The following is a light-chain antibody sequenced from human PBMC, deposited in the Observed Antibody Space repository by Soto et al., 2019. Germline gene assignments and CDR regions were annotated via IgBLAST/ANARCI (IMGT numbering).Light chain of an antibody. CDR3: GSWDSSLSDYV. J-gene: IGLJ1*01. CDR1: SSDVGGYNY. Sequence: QSALTQPASASGSPGQSITISCTGTSSDVGGYNYVSWYQQYPGKAPKLMIYEVSNRPSGISNRFSGSKSGNTASLTISGLQAEDEADYYCGSWDSSLSDYVFGTGTKVTVL. V-gene: IGLV2-14*01. CDR2: EVS.